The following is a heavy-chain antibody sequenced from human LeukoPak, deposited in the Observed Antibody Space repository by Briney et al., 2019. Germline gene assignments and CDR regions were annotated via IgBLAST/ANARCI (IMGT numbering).Heavy chain of an antibody. CDR2: IDSTGAYT. D-gene: IGHD6-25*01. Sequence: GGSLRLSCAASGFIFSNYAMSWVRQAPGKGLEWVSAIDSTGAYTWYADSVKGRFTIPKDSSKTILYLQMNSLRAEDAAVYFCAKGSAAGRPYYFDYWGQGTLVTVSS. V-gene: IGHV3-23*01. CDR1: GFIFSNYA. J-gene: IGHJ4*02. CDR3: AKGSAAGRPYYFDY.